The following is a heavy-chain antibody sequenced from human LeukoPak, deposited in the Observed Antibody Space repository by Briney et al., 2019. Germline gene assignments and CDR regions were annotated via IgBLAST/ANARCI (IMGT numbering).Heavy chain of an antibody. CDR1: GYTFTSYD. V-gene: IGHV1-8*03. CDR3: ARARISYVWGSYLFDP. J-gene: IGHJ5*02. D-gene: IGHD3-16*01. CDR2: MNPNSGNT. Sequence: ASVKVSCKASGYTFTSYDINWVRQATGQGLAWMGWMNPNSGNTGYAQKFQGRVTITRNTSISTAYMELSSLRSEDTAVYYCARARISYVWGSYLFDPWGQGTLVTVSS.